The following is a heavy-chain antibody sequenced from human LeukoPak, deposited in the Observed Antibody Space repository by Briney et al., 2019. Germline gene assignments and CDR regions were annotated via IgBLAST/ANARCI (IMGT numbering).Heavy chain of an antibody. CDR3: ARENQYCSSTSCYFDY. V-gene: IGHV3-74*01. J-gene: IGHJ4*02. Sequence: GGSLRLSCAASGFTFSSYALSWVRQAPGKGLVWVSRINSDGSSTSYADSVKGRFTISRDNAKNTLYLQMNSLRAEDTAVYYCARENQYCSSTSCYFDYWGQGTLVTVSS. D-gene: IGHD2-2*01. CDR1: GFTFSSYA. CDR2: INSDGSST.